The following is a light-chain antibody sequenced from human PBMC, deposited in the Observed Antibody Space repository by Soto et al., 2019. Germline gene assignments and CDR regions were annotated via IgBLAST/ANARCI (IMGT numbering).Light chain of an antibody. CDR1: SSDVGSYNL. CDR3: CSYAGSTTVI. CDR2: EGS. V-gene: IGLV2-23*01. Sequence: QSALTQPASVSGSPGQSITISCTGTSSDVGSYNLVSWYQQQPGKAPKLMIHEGSKRPSGVSNRFSGSKSGNTASLTISGLQAEDEADYYCCSYAGSTTVIFGGGTKLTVL. J-gene: IGLJ2*01.